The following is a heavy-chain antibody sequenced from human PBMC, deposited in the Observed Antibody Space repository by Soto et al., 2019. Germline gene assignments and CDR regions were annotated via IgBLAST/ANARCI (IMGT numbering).Heavy chain of an antibody. V-gene: IGHV1-3*01. D-gene: IGHD3-3*02. Sequence: ASVKVSCKASGYTFTSYAMHWVRQAPGQRLEWMGWINAGNGNTKYSQKFQGRVTITADESTSTAYMELSGLRSDDTAVYYCARDKDRAQLGGNYYYILDVWGQGTTVTVSS. CDR2: INAGNGNT. CDR3: ARDKDRAQLGGNYYYILDV. J-gene: IGHJ6*02. CDR1: GYTFTSYA.